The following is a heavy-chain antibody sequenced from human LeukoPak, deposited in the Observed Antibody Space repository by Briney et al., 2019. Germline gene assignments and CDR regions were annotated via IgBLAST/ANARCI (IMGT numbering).Heavy chain of an antibody. V-gene: IGHV3-7*01. CDR3: ARDSAGNDY. J-gene: IGHJ4*02. CDR1: GFTFSDYY. CDR2: IKQDGSEK. D-gene: IGHD6-13*01. Sequence: GGSLRLSCAASGFTFSDYYMSWIRQAPGKGLEWVANIKQDGSEKYYIDSVKGRFTISRDNAKNSLYLQMNSLRAEDTAMYYCARDSAGNDYWGQGTLVTVSS.